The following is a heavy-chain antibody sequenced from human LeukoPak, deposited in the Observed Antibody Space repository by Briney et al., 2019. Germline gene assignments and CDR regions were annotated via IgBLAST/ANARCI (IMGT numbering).Heavy chain of an antibody. CDR1: GFTFSSYA. D-gene: IGHD1-14*01. V-gene: IGHV3-23*01. CDR2: ISGSGGST. CDR3: AKCAASRNSYYYYYMDV. Sequence: PGGSLRLSCAASGFTFSSYAMTWVRQAPGKGLEWVSTISGSGGSTYYADSVTGRFTISRDNSKNTLYLQMNSLRAEDTAVYYCAKCAASRNSYYYYYMDVWGKGTTVTVSS. J-gene: IGHJ6*03.